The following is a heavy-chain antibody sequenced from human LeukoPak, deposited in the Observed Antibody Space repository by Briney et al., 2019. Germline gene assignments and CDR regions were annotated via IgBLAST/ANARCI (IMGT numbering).Heavy chain of an antibody. V-gene: IGHV1-18*04. CDR2: ISAYNGNT. J-gene: IGHJ4*02. CDR1: GYTFTSYG. Sequence: ASVKVSCKASGYTFTSYGISWVRQAPGQGFEWMGWISAYNGNTNYAQKLQGRVTMTTDTSTSTAYMELRSLRSDDTAVYYCARVPLIVVVPAALSGDYWGQGTLVTVSS. D-gene: IGHD2-2*01. CDR3: ARVPLIVVVPAALSGDY.